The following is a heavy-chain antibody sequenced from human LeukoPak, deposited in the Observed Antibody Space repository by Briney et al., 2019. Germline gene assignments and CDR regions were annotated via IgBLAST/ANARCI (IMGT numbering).Heavy chain of an antibody. V-gene: IGHV1-2*04. CDR1: GYTFTGYY. CDR3: ARDNSSSWVFDY. J-gene: IGHJ4*02. CDR2: INPNSGGT. Sequence: ASVKVSCKASGYTFTGYYMHWVRQAPGQGLEWMGWINPNSGGTNYAQKFQGWVTMTRNTSISTAYMELSRLRSDDTAVYYCARDNSSSWVFDYWGQGTLVTVSS. D-gene: IGHD6-13*01.